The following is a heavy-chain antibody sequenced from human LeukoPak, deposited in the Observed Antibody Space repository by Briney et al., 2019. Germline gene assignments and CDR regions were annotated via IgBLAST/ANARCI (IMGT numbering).Heavy chain of an antibody. CDR3: AREGYYDFWSGYYRGNWFDP. CDR2: IYHSGST. CDR1: GYSTSSGYY. Sequence: KTSETLSLTCTVSGYSTSSGYYWGWIRQPPGKGLEWIGGIYHSGSTYYNPSLKSRVTISVDTSKNQFSLKLSSVTAAGTAVYYCAREGYYDFWSGYYRGNWFDPWGQGTLVTVSS. V-gene: IGHV4-38-2*02. J-gene: IGHJ5*02. D-gene: IGHD3-3*01.